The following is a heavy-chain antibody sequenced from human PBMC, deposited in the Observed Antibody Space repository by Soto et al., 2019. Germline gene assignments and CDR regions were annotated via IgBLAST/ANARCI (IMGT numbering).Heavy chain of an antibody. D-gene: IGHD6-19*01. Sequence: GGSLRLSCAASGFTVSSNYMSWVRQAPGKGLEWVSVISSSSTIYYADSVKGRFTISRDNVQNSLYLQMHSLRAEDTAVYYCARERGSGWTFDYWGQGTLVTVSS. CDR3: ARERGSGWTFDY. CDR2: ISSSSTI. CDR1: GFTVSSNY. J-gene: IGHJ4*02. V-gene: IGHV3-48*01.